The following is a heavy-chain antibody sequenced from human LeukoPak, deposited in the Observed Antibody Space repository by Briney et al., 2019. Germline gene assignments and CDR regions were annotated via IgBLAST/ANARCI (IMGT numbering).Heavy chain of an antibody. CDR1: GYTFTSYD. Sequence: ASVKVSCKASGYTFTSYDINWVRQATGQGLEWMGWMNPNSGNTGYAQKFQGRVTMTRNTSISTAYMELSSLRSEDTAVYYCARDRTIAADGTVYFYGMHVWGQGTTVTVSS. J-gene: IGHJ6*02. D-gene: IGHD6-13*01. CDR3: ARDRTIAADGTVYFYGMHV. V-gene: IGHV1-8*01. CDR2: MNPNSGNT.